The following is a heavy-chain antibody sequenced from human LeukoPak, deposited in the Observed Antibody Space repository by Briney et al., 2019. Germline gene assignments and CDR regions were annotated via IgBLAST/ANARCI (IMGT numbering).Heavy chain of an antibody. CDR3: ARAAPPYSYGYEY. CDR1: GGTFSSYA. D-gene: IGHD5-18*01. CDR2: IIPIFGTA. J-gene: IGHJ4*02. V-gene: IGHV1-69*13. Sequence: ASVKVSCKASGGTFSSYAISWVRQAPGQGLEWMGGIIPIFGTANYAQKFQGRVTITADESTSTAYMELSSLRSEDTAVYYCARAAPPYSYGYEYWGQGTLVTVSS.